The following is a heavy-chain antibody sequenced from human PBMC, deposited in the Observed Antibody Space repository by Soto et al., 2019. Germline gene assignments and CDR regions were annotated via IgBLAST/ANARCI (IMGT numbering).Heavy chain of an antibody. CDR2: INPSGGST. D-gene: IGHD3-3*01. J-gene: IGHJ4*02. CDR1: GYTFTSYY. V-gene: IGHV1-46*01. Sequence: QVQLVQSGAEVKKPGASVKVSCKASGYTFTSYYMHWVRQAPGQGLEWMGIINPSGGSTSYAQKVQGRVTMTRDTSTSTVYMELSSLRSEDTDVYYCARAWVKGFWSGRLDYWGQGTLVTVSS. CDR3: ARAWVKGFWSGRLDY.